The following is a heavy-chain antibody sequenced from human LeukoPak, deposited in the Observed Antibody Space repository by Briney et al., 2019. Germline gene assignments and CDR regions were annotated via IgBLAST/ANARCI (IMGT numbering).Heavy chain of an antibody. Sequence: SETLSLTRTVSGGSISSYYWSWIRQPPGKGLEWIGYIYYSGSTNYNPSLKSRVTISVDTSKNQFSLKLSSVTAADTAVYYCARRSYYYGSGSYLDYWGQGTLVTVSS. V-gene: IGHV4-59*08. CDR1: GGSISSYY. J-gene: IGHJ4*02. CDR2: IYYSGST. CDR3: ARRSYYYGSGSYLDY. D-gene: IGHD3-10*01.